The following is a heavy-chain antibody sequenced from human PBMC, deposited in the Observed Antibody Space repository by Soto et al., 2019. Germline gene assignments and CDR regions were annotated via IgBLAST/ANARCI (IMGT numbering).Heavy chain of an antibody. V-gene: IGHV3-49*04. CDR1: GFTFGDYA. CDR2: IRSKAYGGTT. J-gene: IGHJ6*02. CDR3: TRREGVPVSYGMDV. D-gene: IGHD1-26*01. Sequence: GWSLRLSCTASGFTFGDYAMSWVRQAPGKGLEWVGFIRSKAYGGTTEYAASVKGRFTISRDDSKSIAYLQMNSLKTEDTAVYYCTRREGVPVSYGMDVWGQGTTVTVSS.